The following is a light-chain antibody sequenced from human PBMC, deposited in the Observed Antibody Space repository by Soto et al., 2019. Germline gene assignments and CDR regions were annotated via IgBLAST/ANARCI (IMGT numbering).Light chain of an antibody. J-gene: IGKJ1*01. CDR1: QSISSW. Sequence: DIQMTQSPSTLSASVGDRVTITCRASQSISSWLAWYQQKPGKAPKLLIYDASSLESGAPSRFSGSGSGTEFTLTISSLQPDDFATYYCQQYNSYSRTFRQGTKV. CDR2: DAS. V-gene: IGKV1-5*01. CDR3: QQYNSYSRT.